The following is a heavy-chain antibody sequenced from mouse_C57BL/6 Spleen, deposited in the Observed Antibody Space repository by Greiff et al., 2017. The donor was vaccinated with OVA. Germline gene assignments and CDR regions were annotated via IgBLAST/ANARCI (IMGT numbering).Heavy chain of an antibody. CDR3: ARIEQTAQAYFDY. CDR1: FYTLPTYG. CDR2: IYPISGNT. Sequence: LQHSSSSLARPCASFTLSFPSSFYTLPTYGISWVKQRTGQGLEWIGEIYPISGNTYYNEKFKGKATLTADKSSSTAYMELRSLTSEDSAVYFCARIEQTAQAYFDYWGQGTTLTVSS. D-gene: IGHD3-2*02. J-gene: IGHJ2*01. V-gene: IGHV1-81*01.